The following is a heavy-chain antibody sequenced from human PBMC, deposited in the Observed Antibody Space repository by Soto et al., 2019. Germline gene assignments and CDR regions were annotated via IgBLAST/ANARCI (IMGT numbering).Heavy chain of an antibody. CDR1: GYTFTSYG. CDR3: ARDSGKPPARPAPLDFYYYMDV. D-gene: IGHD6-6*01. J-gene: IGHJ6*03. CDR2: ISAYNGNT. Sequence: QVQLVQSGAEVKKPGASVKVSCKASGYTFTSYGISWVRQAPGQGLEWMGWISAYNGNTNYAQKLQGRVTMTTDTSTSTAYMELRSLRSDDRAVYYCARDSGKPPARPAPLDFYYYMDVWGKGTTVTFSS. V-gene: IGHV1-18*01.